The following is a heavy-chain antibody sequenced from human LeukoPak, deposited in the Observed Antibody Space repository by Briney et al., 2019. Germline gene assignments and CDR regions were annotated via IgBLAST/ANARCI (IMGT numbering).Heavy chain of an antibody. D-gene: IGHD6-19*01. Sequence: GGSLRLSCAASGFTFSSYAMSWVRQAPGKGLEGLSAISGSGGSTNYADSVKGRFTISRDNSKNTLYLQMNSLRAEDTAVYYCAKGYSSGWYYFDYWGQGTLVTVSS. V-gene: IGHV3-23*01. CDR1: GFTFSSYA. CDR2: ISGSGGST. CDR3: AKGYSSGWYYFDY. J-gene: IGHJ4*02.